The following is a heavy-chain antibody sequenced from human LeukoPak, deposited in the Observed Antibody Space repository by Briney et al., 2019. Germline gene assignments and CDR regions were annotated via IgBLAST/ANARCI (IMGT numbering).Heavy chain of an antibody. V-gene: IGHV6-1*01. J-gene: IGHJ4*02. CDR3: ARVGYCSGGSCYFGEFYFDY. CDR2: TYYRSKWYN. D-gene: IGHD2-15*01. CDR1: GDSVSSNSAA. Sequence: SQTLSLTCAISGDSVSSNSAAWNWIRQSPSRGLEWLGRTYYRSKWYNDYAVSVKSRITINPDTSKNQFSLQLNSVTPEDTAVYYCARVGYCSGGSCYFGEFYFDYWGQGTLVAVSS.